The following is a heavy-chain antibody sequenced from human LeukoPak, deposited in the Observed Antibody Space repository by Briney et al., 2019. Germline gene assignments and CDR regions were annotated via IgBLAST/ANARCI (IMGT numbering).Heavy chain of an antibody. CDR3: ANSNSGYDHFDY. J-gene: IGHJ4*02. CDR2: INSDGSST. V-gene: IGHV3-74*01. D-gene: IGHD5-12*01. CDR1: GFTFSSYW. Sequence: GGSLRLSCAASGFTFSSYWMHWVRKAPGKGLVWVSRINSDGSSTYYADSVKGRFTISRDNAKNTLYLQMNSLRAEDTAVYYCANSNSGYDHFDYWGQGTLVTVSS.